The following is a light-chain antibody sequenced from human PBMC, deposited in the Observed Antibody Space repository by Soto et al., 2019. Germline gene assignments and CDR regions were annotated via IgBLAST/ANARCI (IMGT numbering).Light chain of an antibody. V-gene: IGLV2-14*01. CDR3: SSYRSSTTFV. J-gene: IGLJ1*01. CDR1: SSDVGAYNF. Sequence: QSVLTQPASVSGSPGQSITISCTGTSSDVGAYNFVSWYQQYPGKAPKVIIFEVRKRPSGVSNRFSCSKSGDTAPLTISGLQAEDEADYYCSSYRSSTTFVFGTGTKVTVL. CDR2: EVR.